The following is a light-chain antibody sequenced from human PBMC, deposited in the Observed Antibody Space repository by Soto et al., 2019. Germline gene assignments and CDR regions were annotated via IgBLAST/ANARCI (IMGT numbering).Light chain of an antibody. CDR3: QQYGSSRLT. CDR2: ATS. Sequence: EIVLTQSPGTLSLSPGERATLSCRASQSVSSNFLAWYQQEPGQAPRLLIYATSTRATGIPDRFSGSGSGTDFTLTISRLEPEDFAVYYCQQYGSSRLTVGGGTKV. CDR1: QSVSSNF. V-gene: IGKV3-20*01. J-gene: IGKJ4*01.